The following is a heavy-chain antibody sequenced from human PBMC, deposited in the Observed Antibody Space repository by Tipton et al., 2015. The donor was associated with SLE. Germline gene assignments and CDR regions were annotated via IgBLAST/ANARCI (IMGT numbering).Heavy chain of an antibody. J-gene: IGHJ2*01. CDR2: MYPADSAT. CDR1: GYSFTNYW. V-gene: IGHV5-51*03. Sequence: QLVQSGAEVKKPGESLKISCKGSGYSFTNYWIGWVRQMPGKGLEWMGIMYPADSATRYSPSFQGQVTISADKSISTAYLQWSSLKASDTTIYYCARLPGVGVWYFNVWGRGTLVTVSS. D-gene: IGHD7-27*01. CDR3: ARLPGVGVWYFNV.